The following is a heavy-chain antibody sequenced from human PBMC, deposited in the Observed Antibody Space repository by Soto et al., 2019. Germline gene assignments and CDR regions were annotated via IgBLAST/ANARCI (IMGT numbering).Heavy chain of an antibody. J-gene: IGHJ4*01. V-gene: IGHV3-48*03. CDR3: ARDNGQWLVKGLDY. Sequence: GGSLRLSCAASGFTFSSYEMNWVRQAPGKGLEWVSYISSSGSTIYYADSVKGRFTISRDNAKNSLYLQMNSLRAEDTAVYYCARDNGQWLVKGLDYWGHGTLVTVSS. CDR2: ISSSGSTI. D-gene: IGHD6-19*01. CDR1: GFTFSSYE.